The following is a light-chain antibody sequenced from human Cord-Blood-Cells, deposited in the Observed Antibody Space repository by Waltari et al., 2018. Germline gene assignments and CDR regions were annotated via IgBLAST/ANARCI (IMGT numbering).Light chain of an antibody. J-gene: IGKJ5*01. Sequence: TVSTPSPGTLPLSLWERATLGFRASQSVSSSYLAWYQQKPGQAPRLLIYGASSRATGIPDRFSGSGSGTDFTLTISRLEPEDFAVYYCQQYGSSPPRITFGQGTRLEIK. CDR1: QSVSSSY. CDR3: QQYGSSPPRIT. CDR2: GAS. V-gene: IGKV3-20*01.